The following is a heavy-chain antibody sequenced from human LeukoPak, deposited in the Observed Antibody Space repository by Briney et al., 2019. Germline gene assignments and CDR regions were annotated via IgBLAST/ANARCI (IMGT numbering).Heavy chain of an antibody. Sequence: GASVKVSCKASGYTFTSYGISWVRQAPGQGLEWMGWISAYNGNTNYAQKLQGRVTMTTDTSTSTAYMELRSLRSDDTAVYYCARDPQGIAVAGTNYYYGMDVWGQGTTVTVS. CDR2: ISAYNGNT. V-gene: IGHV1-18*01. CDR1: GYTFTSYG. D-gene: IGHD6-19*01. J-gene: IGHJ6*02. CDR3: ARDPQGIAVAGTNYYYGMDV.